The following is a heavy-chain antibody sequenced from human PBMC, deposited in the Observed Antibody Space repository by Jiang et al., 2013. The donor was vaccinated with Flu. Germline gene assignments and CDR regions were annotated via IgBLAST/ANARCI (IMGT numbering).Heavy chain of an antibody. V-gene: IGHV4-30-4*01. Sequence: GPGLVKPPNRTLSLTCTVSGGSISSGDFFWSWFRQPPGKSLEWIGYIYKSGRTYYNPSLESRITISLDTSKNQFSLQLTSVTAADTALYYCSAATSVTMWAFVIWGQGDYGQRLF. CDR2: IYKSGRT. D-gene: IGHD3-10*02. CDR1: GGSISSGDFF. J-gene: IGHJ3*02. CDR3: SAATSVTMWAFVI.